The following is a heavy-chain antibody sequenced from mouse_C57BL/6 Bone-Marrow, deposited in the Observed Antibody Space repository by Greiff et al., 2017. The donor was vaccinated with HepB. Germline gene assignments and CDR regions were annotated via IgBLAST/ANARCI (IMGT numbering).Heavy chain of an antibody. V-gene: IGHV1-54*01. J-gene: IGHJ2*01. Sequence: VKLMESGAELVRPGTSVKVSCKASGYAFTNYLIEWVKQRPGQGLEWIGVINPGSGGTNYNEKFKGKATLTADKSSSTAYMQLSSLTSEDSAVYFCARQKDYFDYWGQGTTLTVSS. CDR1: GYAFTNYL. CDR3: ARQKDYFDY. CDR2: INPGSGGT.